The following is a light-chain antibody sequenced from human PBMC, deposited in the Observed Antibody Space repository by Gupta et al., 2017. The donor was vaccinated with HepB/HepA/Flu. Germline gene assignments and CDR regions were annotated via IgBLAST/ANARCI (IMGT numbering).Light chain of an antibody. CDR1: SGSVSTSYY. CDR2: STN. V-gene: IGLV8-61*01. J-gene: IGLJ2*01. Sequence: ERSFAVSPGGIVKLTCGLSSGSVSTSYYPSWYQQTPGQAPRTLIYSTNTRSAGVPDRFSGSILGNTAALTITGPQAEDEADYYCVPYTSRGSLVFGGGTKLTVL. CDR3: VPYTSRGSLV.